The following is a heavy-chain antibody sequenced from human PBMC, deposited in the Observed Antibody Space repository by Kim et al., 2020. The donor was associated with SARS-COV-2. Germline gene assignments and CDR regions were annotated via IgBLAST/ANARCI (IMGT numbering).Heavy chain of an antibody. CDR3: ARRGYMDV. CDR1: GFTLSSYF. V-gene: IGHV3-21*01. Sequence: GGSLRPSCAASGFTLSSYFMNWVRQAPGKGPEWVSSISATGTNTYYADSVKGRFTISRDTAKNSLDLQMNSLRAEDTAIYYCARRGYMDVWGKGTTVTVS. J-gene: IGHJ6*03. D-gene: IGHD1-26*01. CDR2: ISATGTNT.